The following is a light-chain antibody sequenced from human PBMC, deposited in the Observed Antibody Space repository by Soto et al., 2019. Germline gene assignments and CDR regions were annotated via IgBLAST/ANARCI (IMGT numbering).Light chain of an antibody. V-gene: IGLV2-14*01. CDR1: SSDVGGYNY. CDR2: EVS. CDR3: SSYTSSSIDDV. J-gene: IGLJ1*01. Sequence: QSVLTQPASVSGSPGQSITISCTGTSSDVGGYNYVSWYQQHPGKAPKLMIYEVSNRPSGVSNRLSGSKSGNTASLTISWLQAEDEADYYCSSYTSSSIDDVFGTGTKLTVL.